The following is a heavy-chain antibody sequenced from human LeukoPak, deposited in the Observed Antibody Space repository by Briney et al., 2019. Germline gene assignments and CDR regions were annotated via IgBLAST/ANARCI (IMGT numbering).Heavy chain of an antibody. V-gene: IGHV4-39*01. Sequence: SETLSLTCTVSGGAVSSSSYYWGWIRRPPGKGLGWIGSIFYSETTYSSPSLKRRITISVDTSTNQFSLKLSSVTAADTAVYFCARGQWLVPLDFWGQGILVTVSS. J-gene: IGHJ4*02. CDR2: IFYSETT. CDR3: ARGQWLVPLDF. D-gene: IGHD6-19*01. CDR1: GGAVSSSSYY.